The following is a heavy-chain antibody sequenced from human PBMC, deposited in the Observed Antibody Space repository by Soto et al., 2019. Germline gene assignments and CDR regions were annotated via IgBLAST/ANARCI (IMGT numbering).Heavy chain of an antibody. D-gene: IGHD6-19*01. J-gene: IGHJ4*02. Sequence: EVQLLESGGGLVQPGGSLRLSCAASGFTFSSYAMSWVRQAPGKGLELVSAFSASGGSAYYADSVKGRFTISRDNSKNTLYLQMISLRAEDTAVYYCVKERSSGWYGSGDYWGQGTLVTVSS. V-gene: IGHV3-23*01. CDR3: VKERSSGWYGSGDY. CDR1: GFTFSSYA. CDR2: FSASGGSA.